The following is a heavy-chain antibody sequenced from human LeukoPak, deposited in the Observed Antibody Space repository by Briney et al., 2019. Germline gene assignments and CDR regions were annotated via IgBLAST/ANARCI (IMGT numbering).Heavy chain of an antibody. V-gene: IGHV4-59*01. J-gene: IGHJ4*02. CDR3: AGEDFGGYRFDC. D-gene: IGHD4-23*01. CDR2: ISYSGTT. CDR1: GGSTTSYH. Sequence: SETLSLACTVSGGSTTSYHWSWIRQPPGKGLEWIGYISYSGTTIYNPSLKSRVTISIDASKNQFSLKLSSVTAADTAIYYCAGEDFGGYRFDCWGQGTLVTVFS.